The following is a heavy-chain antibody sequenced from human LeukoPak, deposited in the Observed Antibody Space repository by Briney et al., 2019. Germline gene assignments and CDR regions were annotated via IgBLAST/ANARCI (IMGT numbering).Heavy chain of an antibody. CDR3: ARLKGIAAAGTSYYYYGMDV. CDR1: GGSISSYY. J-gene: IGHJ6*02. D-gene: IGHD6-13*01. V-gene: IGHV4-4*07. Sequence: SETLSLTCTVSGGSISSYYWSWIRQPAGKGLEWIGRIYTSGSTNYNPSLKSRVTMSVDTSKNQFSLKLSSVTAADTAVYYCARLKGIAAAGTSYYYYGMDVWGQGTTVTVS. CDR2: IYTSGST.